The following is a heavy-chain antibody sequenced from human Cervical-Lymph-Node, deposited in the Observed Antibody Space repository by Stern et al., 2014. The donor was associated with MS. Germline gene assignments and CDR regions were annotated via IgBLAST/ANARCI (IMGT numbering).Heavy chain of an antibody. CDR2: INPNGGST. J-gene: IGHJ4*02. CDR1: QYTFTSYH. Sequence: QVQLVESGAEVQKPGASVKVSCKASQYTFTSYHMHWVRPAPGQGLAWMGIINPNGGSTSYAQKFQGRVTMTRDTSTSTAYMELSGLRSEDTAVYYCTREKYGGNYLDYWGQGTLVTVSS. V-gene: IGHV1-46*03. CDR3: TREKYGGNYLDY. D-gene: IGHD4-23*01.